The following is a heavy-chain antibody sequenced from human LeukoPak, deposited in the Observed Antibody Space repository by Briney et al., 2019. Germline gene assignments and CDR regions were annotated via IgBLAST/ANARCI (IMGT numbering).Heavy chain of an antibody. CDR1: GYSISSGYY. CDR3: ARIVGAHFDY. D-gene: IGHD1-26*01. CDR2: IYHSGST. V-gene: IGHV4-38-2*02. Sequence: PSETLSLTCTVSGYSISSGYYWGWIRQPPGKGLEWIGSIYHSGSTYYNPSLKSRVTISVDTSKNQFSLKLSSVTAADTAVYYCARIVGAHFDYWGQGTLVTVSS. J-gene: IGHJ4*02.